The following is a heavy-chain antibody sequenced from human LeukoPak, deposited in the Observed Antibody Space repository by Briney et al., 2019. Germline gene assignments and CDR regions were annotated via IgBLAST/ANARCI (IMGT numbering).Heavy chain of an antibody. Sequence: ASVRVPCKASGYTFTDYYMHWVRQAPGQGFEWMGWINPNDGDTNYAQKFQGRVTMTRATSISTAHVEVSRLRSDDTAVYYCARANFLYCSSSTCLFDYWGQGTLVTVSS. D-gene: IGHD2-2*01. CDR2: INPNDGDT. V-gene: IGHV1-2*02. CDR3: ARANFLYCSSSTCLFDY. CDR1: GYTFTDYY. J-gene: IGHJ4*02.